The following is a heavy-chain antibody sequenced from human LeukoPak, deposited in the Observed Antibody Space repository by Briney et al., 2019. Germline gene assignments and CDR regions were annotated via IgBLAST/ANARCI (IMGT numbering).Heavy chain of an antibody. J-gene: IGHJ2*01. V-gene: IGHV4-34*01. CDR1: GGSFSGYY. Sequence: SETLSLTCAVYGGSFSGYYWSWIRQPPGKGLEWIGEINHSGSTNYNPSLKSRVTISVDTSKNQFSLKLSSVTAADTAVYYCARAPRWYLYPLLYWYFDLWGRGTLVTVSS. D-gene: IGHD6-13*01. CDR3: ARAPRWYLYPLLYWYFDL. CDR2: INHSGST.